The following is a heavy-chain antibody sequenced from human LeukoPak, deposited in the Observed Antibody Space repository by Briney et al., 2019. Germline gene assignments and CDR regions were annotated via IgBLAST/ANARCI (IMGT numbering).Heavy chain of an antibody. CDR1: GFIFSGSW. J-gene: IGHJ4*02. D-gene: IGHD2-15*01. Sequence: GGSLRLSCTASGFIFSGSWMAWIRQAPGKGLEWVAIIKKDGSEKYYVDSMKGRFTISRDNAKNSLFLQMNSLRAEDTAIYYCTTDTWYSAGHWGQGTLATVSS. CDR2: IKKDGSEK. CDR3: TTDTWYSAGH. V-gene: IGHV3-7*03.